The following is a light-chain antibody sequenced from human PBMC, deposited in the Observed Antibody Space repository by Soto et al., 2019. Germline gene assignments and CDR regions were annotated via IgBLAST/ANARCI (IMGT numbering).Light chain of an antibody. CDR2: KVS. J-gene: IGKJ2*01. CDR1: RGLVHSDGNTY. Sequence: DVVMTQSPLSLPVTLGQPASVSCRSSRGLVHSDGNTYLTWFQQRPGQSPRRLIYKVSNRDSGVPDRFSGSGSGTDFTRRVSRVEAEDVGVYYCLQTAHWPYTFGQGTKLEIK. V-gene: IGKV2-30*02. CDR3: LQTAHWPYT.